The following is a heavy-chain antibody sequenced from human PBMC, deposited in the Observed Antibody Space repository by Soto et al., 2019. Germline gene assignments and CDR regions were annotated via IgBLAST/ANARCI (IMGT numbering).Heavy chain of an antibody. V-gene: IGHV3-74*01. CDR3: ARVPGYYYDSSLPDY. J-gene: IGHJ4*02. CDR1: GFTFSSYW. D-gene: IGHD3-22*01. CDR2: INSDGSST. Sequence: EMQLVESGGGLVQPGGSLRLSCAASGFTFSSYWMHWVRQAPGKGLVWVSRINSDGSSTSYADSVKGRFTISRDNAKNTLYLQMNSLRAEDTAVYYCARVPGYYYDSSLPDYWGQGALVTVSS.